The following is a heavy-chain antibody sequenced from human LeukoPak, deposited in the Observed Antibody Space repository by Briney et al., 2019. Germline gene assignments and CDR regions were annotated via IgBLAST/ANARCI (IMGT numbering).Heavy chain of an antibody. CDR1: GFTFTSYW. V-gene: IGHV3-74*01. D-gene: IGHD1-26*01. CDR2: VNSVGSST. J-gene: IGHJ4*02. CDR3: AKGIVGAIYYFDY. Sequence: GGSLRLSCAASGFTFTSYWMHWVRQAPGKGLVWVSRVNSVGSSTTYADSVKGRFTISRDNAKNTLYLQMNSLRAEGTAVYYCAKGIVGAIYYFDYWGQGTLVTVSS.